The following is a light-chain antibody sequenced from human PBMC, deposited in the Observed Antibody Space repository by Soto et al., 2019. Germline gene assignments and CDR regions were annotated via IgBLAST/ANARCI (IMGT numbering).Light chain of an antibody. CDR2: DTS. CDR3: LQDHSPLLA. CDR1: QSIASF. Sequence: DIQMTQSPSSLSASIGDTVTITCRASQSIASFLNWLQLKPGKAPKLLISDTSILQSGVPSRFSVGGSGTEFTLTIRSLQPEDSALYFCLQDHSPLLAFGAGTRVEIK. J-gene: IGKJ4*01. V-gene: IGKV1-39*01.